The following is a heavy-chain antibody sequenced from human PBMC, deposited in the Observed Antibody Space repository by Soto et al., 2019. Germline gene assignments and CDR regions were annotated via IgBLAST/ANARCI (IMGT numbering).Heavy chain of an antibody. CDR1: GFTFSSYG. CDR2: IWYDGSNK. J-gene: IGHJ3*02. Sequence: QVQLVESGGGVVQPGRSLRLSCAASGFTFSSYGMHWVRQAPGKGLEWVAVIWYDGSNKYYADSVKGRFTISRDNSKNTLYLQMNSLRAEDMAVYYCARSDVVRDAFDIWGQGTMVTVSS. CDR3: ARSDVVRDAFDI. D-gene: IGHD2-15*01. V-gene: IGHV3-33*01.